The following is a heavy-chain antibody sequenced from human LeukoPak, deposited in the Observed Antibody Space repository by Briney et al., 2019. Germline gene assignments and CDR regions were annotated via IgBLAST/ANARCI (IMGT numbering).Heavy chain of an antibody. D-gene: IGHD1-26*01. CDR3: AKDHSGSYDAFDI. CDR2: ISWNSGSI. Sequence: PGGSLRLSCAASGFTFSSYAMHWVRQAPGKGLEWVSGISWNSGSIGYADSVKGRFTISRDNAKNSLYLQMNSLRAEDTALYYCAKDHSGSYDAFDIWGQGTMVTVSS. V-gene: IGHV3-9*01. J-gene: IGHJ3*02. CDR1: GFTFSSYA.